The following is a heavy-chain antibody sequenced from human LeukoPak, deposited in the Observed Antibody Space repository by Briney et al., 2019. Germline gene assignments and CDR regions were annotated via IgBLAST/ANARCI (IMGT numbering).Heavy chain of an antibody. Sequence: SVKVSCKASGFTFTSSAMQWVRQARGQRLEWIGWIVVGSGNTNYAQKFQERVTITRDMSTSTAYMELSSLRSEDTAVYYCAATWMSWDESGAFDIWGQGTMVTVSS. D-gene: IGHD5-12*01. CDR2: IVVGSGNT. V-gene: IGHV1-58*02. J-gene: IGHJ3*02. CDR1: GFTFTSSA. CDR3: AATWMSWDESGAFDI.